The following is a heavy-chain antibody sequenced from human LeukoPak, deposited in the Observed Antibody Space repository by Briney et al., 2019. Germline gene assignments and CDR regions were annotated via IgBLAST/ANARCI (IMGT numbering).Heavy chain of an antibody. D-gene: IGHD4-17*01. CDR2: INPNSGGT. CDR3: ARCIIDYGDYSFDY. V-gene: IGHV1-2*06. J-gene: IGHJ4*02. Sequence: ASVKVSCKASGYTFTGYYMHWVRQAPGQGLEWMGRINPNSGGTNYAQKFQGRVTMTRDTSISTACVELSRLRSDDTAVYYCARCIIDYGDYSFDYWGQGTLVTVSS. CDR1: GYTFTGYY.